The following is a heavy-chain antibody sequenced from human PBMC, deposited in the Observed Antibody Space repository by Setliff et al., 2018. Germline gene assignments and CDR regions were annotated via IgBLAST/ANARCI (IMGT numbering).Heavy chain of an antibody. J-gene: IGHJ6*03. CDR3: ARMSGFQYIDV. Sequence: PSETLSLTCTVSGDSMSSRRYYWAWIRQPAGKGLEWIGQIYSSGTTNYSPSLKSRVTISLDTSKNQFSLSLTSVTAEDTAVYYCARMSGFQYIDVWDKGTTVTVSS. V-gene: IGHV4-61*09. CDR1: GDSMSSRRYY. D-gene: IGHD3-3*01. CDR2: IYSSGTT.